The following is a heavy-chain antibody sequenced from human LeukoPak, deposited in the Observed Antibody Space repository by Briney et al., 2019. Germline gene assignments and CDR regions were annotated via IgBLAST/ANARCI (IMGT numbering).Heavy chain of an antibody. Sequence: ASVTVSCKASGYTFSSYYMHWVRQAPGQGLEWMGLINPSGGSTSYAQKFQGRVTMTRDTSTNTVYMELTSLRSEDTAMYYCARAPPAGFRGYRYYFDYWGQGTLVTVSS. CDR3: ARAPPAGFRGYRYYFDY. CDR1: GYTFSSYY. J-gene: IGHJ4*02. V-gene: IGHV1-46*01. CDR2: INPSGGST. D-gene: IGHD5-12*01.